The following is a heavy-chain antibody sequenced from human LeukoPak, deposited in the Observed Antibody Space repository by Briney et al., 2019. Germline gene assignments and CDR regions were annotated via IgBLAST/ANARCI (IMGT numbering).Heavy chain of an antibody. V-gene: IGHV3-33*08. D-gene: IGHD3-22*01. J-gene: IGHJ6*02. CDR3: ARERITMIVGGVYYYYYGMDV. CDR2: IWYDGSNK. Sequence: GGSLRLSCAASGFTFSSYGIHWVRQAPGKGLEWVAVIWYDGSNKYYADSVKGRFTISRDNSKNTLYLQMNSLRAEDTAVYYCARERITMIVGGVYYYYYGMDVWGQGTTVTVSS. CDR1: GFTFSSYG.